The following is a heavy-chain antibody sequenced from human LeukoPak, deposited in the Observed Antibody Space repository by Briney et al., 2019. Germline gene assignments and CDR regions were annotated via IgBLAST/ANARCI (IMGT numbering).Heavy chain of an antibody. CDR1: GFTFSNAW. J-gene: IGHJ4*02. Sequence: GGSLRLSCAASGFTFSNAWMTWVRQAPGKGLEWLGRIKSKTHGGTTDYAAPVKGRFTISRDDPKNTLYLQMNSLKTEDTAVYYCTTVGYSGYDFNYWGQGTLVTVSS. D-gene: IGHD5-12*01. CDR3: TTVGYSGYDFNY. CDR2: IKSKTHGGTT. V-gene: IGHV3-15*01.